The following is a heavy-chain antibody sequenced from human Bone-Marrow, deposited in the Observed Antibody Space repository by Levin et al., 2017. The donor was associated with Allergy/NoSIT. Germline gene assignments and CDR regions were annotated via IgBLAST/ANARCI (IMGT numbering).Heavy chain of an antibody. CDR1: GFIFSSYS. D-gene: IGHD1-26*01. J-gene: IGHJ5*02. Sequence: PGGSLRLSCAASGFIFSSYSMNWVRQAPGKGLEWVSHISSSSTTIKYADSVKGRFTISRDNAKNSLYLQMNSLRAEDTAVYYCARNQGATNWFDPWGQGTLVTVSS. CDR2: ISSSSTTI. V-gene: IGHV3-48*01. CDR3: ARNQGATNWFDP.